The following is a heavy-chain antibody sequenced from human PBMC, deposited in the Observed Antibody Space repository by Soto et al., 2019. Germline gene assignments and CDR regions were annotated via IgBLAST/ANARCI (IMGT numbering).Heavy chain of an antibody. V-gene: IGHV3-13*01. J-gene: IGHJ6*03. CDR3: ARAGCDWLLTDYYYYMDG. D-gene: IGHD3-9*01. CDR2: LSYAGDT. CDR1: GFTLSTYD. Sequence: PGGSLRLSCAASGFTLSTYDMHWVRQATGKGLEWVAALSYAGDTYYPGSVKGRFTVSRESAKNSLYLQMNSLTAGDTAVYYCARAGCDWLLTDYYYYMDGWGKGTTVTVSS.